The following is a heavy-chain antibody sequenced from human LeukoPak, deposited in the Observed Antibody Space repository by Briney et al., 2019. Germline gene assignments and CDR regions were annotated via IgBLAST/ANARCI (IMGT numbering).Heavy chain of an antibody. CDR3: ARDQVAVAARFDP. D-gene: IGHD6-19*01. CDR2: INPSGGST. V-gene: IGHV1-46*01. J-gene: IGHJ5*02. Sequence: GASVKVSCKASGYTFTSYYMHWVRQAPGQGLEWMGIINPSGGSTSYAQKFQGRVTMTTDTSTSTAYMELRSLRSDDTAVYYCARDQVAVAARFDPWGQGTLVTVSS. CDR1: GYTFTSYY.